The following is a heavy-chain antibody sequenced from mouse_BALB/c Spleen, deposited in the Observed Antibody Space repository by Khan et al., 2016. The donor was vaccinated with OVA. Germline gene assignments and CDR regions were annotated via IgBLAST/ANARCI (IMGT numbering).Heavy chain of an antibody. V-gene: IGHV3-1*02. J-gene: IGHJ3*01. CDR2: VHYSGST. Sequence: EVQLQESGPDLVKPSQSLSLTCTVTGYSITSGYNWHWIRQFPGNKLDWMVYVHYSGSTSYNPSLKSRISITRDTSKNQFFLQLNSVTTEDTATYYCAGGFPTYWGQGTLVTVSA. CDR1: GYSITSGYN. CDR3: AGGFPTY.